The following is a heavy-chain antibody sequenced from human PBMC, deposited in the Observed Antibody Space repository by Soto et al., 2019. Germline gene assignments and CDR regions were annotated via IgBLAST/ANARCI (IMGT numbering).Heavy chain of an antibody. Sequence: GGSLRLSCAASGFTFSSYAMHWVRQAPGKGLCWVAVISYDGSNKYYADSVKGRFTISRDNSKNTLYLQMNSLRAEDTAVYYCARERCRRDGYNFCHLEYYFDYWGQGNLVTVSS. V-gene: IGHV3-30-3*01. CDR1: GFTFSSYA. CDR2: ISYDGSNK. D-gene: IGHD3-3*01. CDR3: ARERCRRDGYNFCHLEYYFDY. J-gene: IGHJ4*02.